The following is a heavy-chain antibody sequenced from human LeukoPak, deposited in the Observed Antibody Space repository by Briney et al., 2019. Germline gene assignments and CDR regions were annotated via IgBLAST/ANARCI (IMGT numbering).Heavy chain of an antibody. Sequence: GGSLRLSCAASGFTFSSYWMSWVRRAPGKGLEWVANIKEDGSEKNYVDSVKGRFTISRDNAKNSPYLQMNSLRAEDTAVYYCARDYDGNLDYWGQGILVTVSS. V-gene: IGHV3-7*01. CDR3: ARDYDGNLDY. CDR1: GFTFSSYW. CDR2: IKEDGSEK. J-gene: IGHJ4*02. D-gene: IGHD4-23*01.